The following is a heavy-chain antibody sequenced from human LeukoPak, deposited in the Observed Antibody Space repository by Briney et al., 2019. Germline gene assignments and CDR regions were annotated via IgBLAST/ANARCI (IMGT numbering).Heavy chain of an antibody. J-gene: IGHJ3*02. Sequence: GESLKISCVVSGFTFSSNWMSWVRQAPGKGLEWVGNIKEDGSVKYYVDSVKGRFTISRDNAKNSLYLQMNSLRAEDTAVYYCAREGGFGYDDAFDTWGHGTTVTVSS. V-gene: IGHV3-7*01. D-gene: IGHD3-16*02. CDR1: GFTFSSNW. CDR3: AREGGFGYDDAFDT. CDR2: IKEDGSVK.